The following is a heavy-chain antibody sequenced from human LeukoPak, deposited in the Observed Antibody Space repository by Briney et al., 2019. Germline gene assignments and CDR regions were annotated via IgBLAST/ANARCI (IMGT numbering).Heavy chain of an antibody. D-gene: IGHD6-19*01. CDR2: INPNSGRT. J-gene: IGHJ4*02. CDR1: EYTFIDYY. V-gene: IGHV1-2*02. Sequence: ASVKVSCKASEYTFIDYYIHWVRQAPGQGLEWMGWINPNSGRTKYAQKFQGRVTMTRDTSTSTAYMELSRLKSDDTAVYYCARDPRFAVAGTSSFDYWGQGSLVTVSS. CDR3: ARDPRFAVAGTSSFDY.